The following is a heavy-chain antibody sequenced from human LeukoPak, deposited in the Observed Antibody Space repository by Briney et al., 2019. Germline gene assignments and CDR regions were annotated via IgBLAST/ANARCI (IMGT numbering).Heavy chain of an antibody. CDR3: AKDRYCSSTNCPYDY. D-gene: IGHD2-2*01. Sequence: GGSLRLSCAASGLTSSDYTMNWVRQAPGKGLEWVSGISVSDGSTYYADSVKGRFTMSRDNSNNMLFLQMNSLRAEDTAVYYCAKDRYCSSTNCPYDYWGQGTLVAVSS. CDR1: GLTSSDYT. CDR2: ISVSDGST. J-gene: IGHJ4*02. V-gene: IGHV3-23*01.